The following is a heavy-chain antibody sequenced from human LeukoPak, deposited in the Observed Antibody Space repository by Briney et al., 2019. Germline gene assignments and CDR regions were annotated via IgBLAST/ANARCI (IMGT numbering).Heavy chain of an antibody. D-gene: IGHD2-15*01. J-gene: IGHJ6*02. V-gene: IGHV4-59*01. CDR2: ISYSGST. CDR1: GGSMTTYY. Sequence: SETLSLTCTVSGGSMTTYYWTWIRQPPGKGLEWIGYISYSGSTNYNPSLQSRLTISVDTSKNQFSLKLSSVTAADTAVYYCARDNLALNTLGVWGQGTTVTVSS. CDR3: ARDNLALNTLGV.